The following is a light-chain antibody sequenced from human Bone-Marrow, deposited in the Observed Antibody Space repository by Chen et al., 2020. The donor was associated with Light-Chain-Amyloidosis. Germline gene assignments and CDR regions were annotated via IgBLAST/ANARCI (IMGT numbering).Light chain of an antibody. CDR1: SGYSNYK. J-gene: IGLJ3*02. CDR3: GADHGSGSNFVWV. V-gene: IGLV9-49*01. CDR2: VGTGGIVG. Sequence: QPVLPPLLPASVSLGASVTLTCTLSSGYSNYKVEWYQQGPGKGPRFVMRVGTGGIVGSKGEGIPDRFSVLGSGLNRYLTIKNIQEEDESDYHCGADHGSGSNFVWVFGGGTKLTVL.